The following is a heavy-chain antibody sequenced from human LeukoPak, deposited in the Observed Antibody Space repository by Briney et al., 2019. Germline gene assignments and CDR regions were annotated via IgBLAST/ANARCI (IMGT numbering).Heavy chain of an antibody. V-gene: IGHV7-4-1*02. D-gene: IGHD6-19*01. CDR3: ARADSRYSSGWYESYYFDY. J-gene: IGHJ4*02. Sequence: TGNPTYAQGFTGRFVFSLDTSVSTAYLQISSLKAEDTAVYYCARADSRYSSGWYESYYFDYWGQGTLVTVSS. CDR2: TGNP.